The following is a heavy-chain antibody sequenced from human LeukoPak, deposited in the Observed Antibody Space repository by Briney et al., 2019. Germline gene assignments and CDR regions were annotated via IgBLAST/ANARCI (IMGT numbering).Heavy chain of an antibody. Sequence: ASVKASCKASGYTFTGYYMHWVRQAPGQGLEWMGWINPSSGGTNYAQKFQGRVTMTRDTSINTGYMELSRLRSDDTAVYYCARGPSQIMENYMDVWGKGTTVTVSS. CDR2: INPSSGGT. D-gene: IGHD3-16*01. CDR1: GYTFTGYY. J-gene: IGHJ6*03. V-gene: IGHV1-2*02. CDR3: ARGPSQIMENYMDV.